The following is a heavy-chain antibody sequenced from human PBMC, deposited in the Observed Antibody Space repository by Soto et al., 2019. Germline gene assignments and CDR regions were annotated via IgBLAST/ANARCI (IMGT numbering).Heavy chain of an antibody. J-gene: IGHJ4*02. V-gene: IGHV5-51*01. CDR1: GYSFTKFW. CDR2: IYPGDSDV. CDR3: AKSHGYSYGYLPPDFDY. D-gene: IGHD5-18*01. Sequence: PGESLKISCKASGYSFTKFWIGWVRQMPERGLEWLAIIYPGDSDVRYNPSFQGQVTISADRSTTTAYLQWSSLMASDTAMYYCAKSHGYSYGYLPPDFDYWGQGTLVTVSS.